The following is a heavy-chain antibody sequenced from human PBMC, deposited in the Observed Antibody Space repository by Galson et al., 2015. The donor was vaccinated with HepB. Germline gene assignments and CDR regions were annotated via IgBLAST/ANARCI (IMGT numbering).Heavy chain of an antibody. CDR3: ARQGVEGGYNKHVDY. Sequence: QSGAEVKKPGESLKISCKGSGYSFTNYWISWVRQMPGKGLEWMGRIDPSDSYIDYSPSFQGHVTISVDKSISTAYLQWSSLKASDTALYYCARQGVEGGYNKHVDYWGQGTLVTVSS. D-gene: IGHD5-24*01. CDR2: IDPSDSYI. V-gene: IGHV5-10-1*01. J-gene: IGHJ4*02. CDR1: GYSFTNYW.